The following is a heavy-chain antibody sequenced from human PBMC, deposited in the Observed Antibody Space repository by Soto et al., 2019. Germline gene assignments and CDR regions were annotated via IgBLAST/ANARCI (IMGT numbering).Heavy chain of an antibody. J-gene: IGHJ6*03. D-gene: IGHD6-19*01. V-gene: IGHV1-18*01. CDR2: ISAYNGNT. CDR3: ARDRGVAPPVAGNTHYYYYMDV. Sequence: QDQLVQSGVEVKKPGASVKVSCKASGYSFTNYGITWVRQAPGQGFEWMGWISAYNGNTNYAQKFQGTATMTTDASTSTAYLEWRSLRSDDTAVYYCARDRGVAPPVAGNTHYYYYMDVWGKGTTVTVSS. CDR1: GYSFTNYG.